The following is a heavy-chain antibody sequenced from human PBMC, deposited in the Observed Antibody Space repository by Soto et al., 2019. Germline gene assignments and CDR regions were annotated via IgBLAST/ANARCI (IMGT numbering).Heavy chain of an antibody. V-gene: IGHV3-48*02. CDR3: ARDTSHGVTIGGLDS. Sequence: EVRLVESGGDLVQPGGSLRLSCVASEFSFGNYNMNWVRQAPGKGLEWVAHITDGLTKHYADFVQGRFTISRDNAKDSLYLELTHLRDDDTAVYYCARDTSHGVTIGGLDSWGQGTLVTVSS. J-gene: IGHJ4*02. CDR2: ITDGLTK. CDR1: EFSFGNYN. D-gene: IGHD3-16*01.